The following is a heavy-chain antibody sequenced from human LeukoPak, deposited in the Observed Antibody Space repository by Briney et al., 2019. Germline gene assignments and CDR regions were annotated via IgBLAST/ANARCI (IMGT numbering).Heavy chain of an antibody. J-gene: IGHJ4*02. D-gene: IGHD2-21*02. V-gene: IGHV3-7*04. CDR2: IHPEGNEK. Sequence: PGGSLRLSCAASGFTFSNFWMSWVRQAPGRGLEWVANIHPEGNEKYHVDSVKGRFTISRDNTKSSLFLQMHGLRVEDTAVYYCARGDDFSGHYWGQGTLVTVSS. CDR1: GFTFSNFW. CDR3: ARGDDFSGHY.